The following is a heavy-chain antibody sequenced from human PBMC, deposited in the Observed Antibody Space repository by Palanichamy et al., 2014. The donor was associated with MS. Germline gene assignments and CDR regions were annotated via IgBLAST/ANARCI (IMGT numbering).Heavy chain of an antibody. CDR3: AKDDTYSSPDY. CDR2: ISYDGSNK. CDR1: GFTFSTYG. V-gene: IGHV3-30*18. J-gene: IGHJ4*02. D-gene: IGHD5-18*01. Sequence: QVQLVEVWGGVVQPGTSLRLSCAASGFTFSTYGMHWVRQAPGKGLECVSVISYDGSNKYYADSVKGRFTVSRDNSQNTLYLQMTSLTTEDTAVYYCAKDDTYSSPDYWGQGTLVTVFS.